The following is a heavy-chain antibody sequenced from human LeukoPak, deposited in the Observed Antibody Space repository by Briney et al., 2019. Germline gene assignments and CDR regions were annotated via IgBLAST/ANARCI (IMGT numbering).Heavy chain of an antibody. CDR3: ARHQWHYYYYMGV. CDR1: GDSFSSSSYY. Sequence: SETLSLTCSVSGDSFSSSSYYWGWIRQPPGKGLEWIGSINYSGTTYYNPSLKSRVTISVDTSKNQFSLRLSSVTVADTAVYYCARHQWHYYYYMGVWGKGSTVTVSS. V-gene: IGHV4-39*01. CDR2: INYSGTT. J-gene: IGHJ6*03. D-gene: IGHD6-19*01.